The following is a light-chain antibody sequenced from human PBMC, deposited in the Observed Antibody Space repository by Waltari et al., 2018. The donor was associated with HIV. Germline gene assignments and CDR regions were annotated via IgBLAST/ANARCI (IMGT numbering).Light chain of an antibody. CDR1: NSDINNHDS. Sequence: QSALTQPASVSGSPGQSITISCTGDNSDINNHDSVSWYQQHPGTAPQLLIYEVSHRPSGVSNRFSGSRTGNTASLTISGVQAGDEADYYCSAYTDAFTRLFGGGTKLIVL. V-gene: IGLV2-14*01. CDR2: EVS. J-gene: IGLJ2*01. CDR3: SAYTDAFTRL.